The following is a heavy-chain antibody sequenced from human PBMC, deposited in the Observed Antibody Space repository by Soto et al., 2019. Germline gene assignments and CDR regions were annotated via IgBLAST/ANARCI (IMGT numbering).Heavy chain of an antibody. Sequence: SLTCTVSGGSISSYYWSWIRQPPGKGLEWIGYIYYSGSTNYNPSLKSRVTISVDTSKNQFSLKLSSVTAADTAVYYCARGGPSTTYYLSLWGQGTQVTVSS. CDR1: GGSISSYY. CDR2: IYYSGST. V-gene: IGHV4-59*12. CDR3: ARGGPSTTYYLSL. D-gene: IGHD2-2*01. J-gene: IGHJ4*02.